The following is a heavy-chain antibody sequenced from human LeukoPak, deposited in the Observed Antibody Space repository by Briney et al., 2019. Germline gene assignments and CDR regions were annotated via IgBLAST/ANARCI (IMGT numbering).Heavy chain of an antibody. Sequence: GGSLRLSCGASGFTFSNAWMSWVRQVPGKGLEWVGRIKSKSDGGTTDYAAPVKGRFTISRDDSKTTLYVQMDSLKIEDTAVYYCAAGTGTSDFDYWGQGTLVTVSS. CDR3: AAGTGTSDFDY. CDR1: GFTFSNAW. V-gene: IGHV3-15*01. CDR2: IKSKSDGGTT. J-gene: IGHJ4*02. D-gene: IGHD1-7*01.